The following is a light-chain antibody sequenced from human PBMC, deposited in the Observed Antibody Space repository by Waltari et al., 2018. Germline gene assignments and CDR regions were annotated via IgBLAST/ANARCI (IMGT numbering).Light chain of an antibody. V-gene: IGLV2-23*02. CDR1: NSDVGRYNP. CDR3: CSYAGSFTWV. CDR2: DVT. J-gene: IGLJ3*02. Sequence: QSAPTQPAPVSGYRGQSIPISCTGTNSDVGRYNPVPWYQQHPDKAPKLIIYDVTERPSGVSDRLSGSKSGNTASLTISGLQAEDEADYYCCSYAGSFTWVFGGGTKLTVL.